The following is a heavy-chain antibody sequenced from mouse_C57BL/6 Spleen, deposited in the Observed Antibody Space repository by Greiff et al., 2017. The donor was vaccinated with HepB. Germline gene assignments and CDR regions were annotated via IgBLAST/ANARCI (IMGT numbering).Heavy chain of an antibody. CDR2: IDPSDSYT. V-gene: IGHV1-50*01. CDR3: ARYSDYDEAWFAY. J-gene: IGHJ3*01. CDR1: GYTFTSYW. D-gene: IGHD2-4*01. Sequence: QVQLKQPGAELVKPGASVKLSCKASGYTFTSYWMQWVKQRPGQGLEWIGEIDPSDSYTNYNQKFKGKATLTVDTSSSTAYMQLSSLTSEDSAVYYCARYSDYDEAWFAYWGQGTLVTVSA.